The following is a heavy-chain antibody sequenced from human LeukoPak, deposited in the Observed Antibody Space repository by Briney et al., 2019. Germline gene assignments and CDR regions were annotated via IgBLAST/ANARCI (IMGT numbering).Heavy chain of an antibody. CDR1: GITLSNYA. CDR2: ISGSAGGT. V-gene: IGHV3-23*01. D-gene: IGHD3-10*01. J-gene: IGHJ4*02. CDR3: AKRGIVIRGLLIIGFHKEAYYFDS. Sequence: GGSLGLSCVVPGITLSNYAMSWVRQAPGKGLEWVSGISGSAGGTNYADSVKGRFTISRDNSMNTMYLQMNSLRAEDTAVYFCAKRGIVIRGLLIIGFHKEAYYFDSWGQGILVTVSS.